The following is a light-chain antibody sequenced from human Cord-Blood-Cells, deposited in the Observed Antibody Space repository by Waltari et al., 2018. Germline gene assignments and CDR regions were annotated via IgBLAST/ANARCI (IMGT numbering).Light chain of an antibody. Sequence: SCELTQPISVSVSPGPTATITCSGAKLGAKYACWYQQKPGQSPVLVIYQNSKRPSGIPERFSGSNSGNTATLTIGGTQAMDEADSYCQAWDISTVVFGGGTKLTVL. J-gene: IGLJ2*01. CDR2: QNS. V-gene: IGLV3-1*01. CDR1: KLGAKY. CDR3: QAWDISTVV.